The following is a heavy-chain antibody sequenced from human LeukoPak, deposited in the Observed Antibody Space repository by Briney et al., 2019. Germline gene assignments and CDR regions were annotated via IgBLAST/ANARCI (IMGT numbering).Heavy chain of an antibody. CDR2: MNPNSGNT. V-gene: IGHV1-8*03. CDR1: GYTFTSYD. D-gene: IGHD1-26*01. Sequence: ASVKVSCKASGYTFTSYDINWVRQATGQGLEWMGWMNPNSGNTGYAQKFQGRVTITRNTSISTAYMELSSLRSEDTAVYYCARGGGDSGATTIDYWGQGTLVTVSS. CDR3: ARGGGDSGATTIDY. J-gene: IGHJ4*02.